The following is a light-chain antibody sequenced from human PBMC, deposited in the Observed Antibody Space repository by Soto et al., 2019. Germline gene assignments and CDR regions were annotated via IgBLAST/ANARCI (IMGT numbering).Light chain of an antibody. CDR2: EVS. CDR3: TTFAPGRIYV. CDR1: SSDIGPYDY. V-gene: IGLV2-14*01. J-gene: IGLJ1*01. Sequence: QSALTQPASVSGSPGQSITISCSGASSDIGPYDYVSWYQHHPGRAPKLLIYEVSNRPSGVSYRLSVSKSGNTASLTISGLQAEDEGDYYCTTFAPGRIYVFGSGTKLTVL.